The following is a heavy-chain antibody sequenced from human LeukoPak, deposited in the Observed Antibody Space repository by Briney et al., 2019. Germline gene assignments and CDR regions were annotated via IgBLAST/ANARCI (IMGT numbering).Heavy chain of an antibody. Sequence: PGGSLRLSCAASGFTFSDYYMSWIRQPPGKGLEYIGYIYYSGSTNYNPSLKSRVTMSLDTSKNQFSLKLSSVTAADTAVYYCAREEVPHGFDIWGQGTMVTVSS. V-gene: IGHV4-59*01. CDR2: IYYSGST. CDR1: GFTFSDYY. CDR3: AREEVPHGFDI. J-gene: IGHJ3*02.